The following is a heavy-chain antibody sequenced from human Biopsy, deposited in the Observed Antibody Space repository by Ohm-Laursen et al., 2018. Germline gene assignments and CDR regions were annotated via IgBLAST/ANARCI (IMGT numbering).Heavy chain of an antibody. CDR2: ISGSSDII. J-gene: IGHJ4*02. V-gene: IGHV3-23*01. CDR1: GFTFSSYA. CDR3: ALAAAQTVTHFDY. Sequence: SLRLSCAASGFTFSSYAMTWFRQAPGKGLEWVSTISGSSDIIYDTDSVKSRFTISRDNSKNTLYLQMNSLRADDTAVYYCALAAAQTVTHFDYWGQGTLVTVSS. D-gene: IGHD4-17*01.